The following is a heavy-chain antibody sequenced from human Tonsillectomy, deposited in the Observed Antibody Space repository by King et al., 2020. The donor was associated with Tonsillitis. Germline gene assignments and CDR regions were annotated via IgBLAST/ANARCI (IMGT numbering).Heavy chain of an antibody. D-gene: IGHD4-17*01. CDR1: GFTFTSYN. CDR3: ARVGLGDHGLTEPYYYYYYMDV. Sequence: VQLVESGGGLVQPGGSLRLSCAASGFTFTSYNMHWVRQAPGKGLEFVSAIDNNGGGTYYSNSVKGRFTISRDNSKNTLYLQMGSLRAEDMAVYYCARVGLGDHGLTEPYYYYYYMDVWGKGNTGTGSS. V-gene: IGHV3-64*01. J-gene: IGHJ6*03. CDR2: IDNNGGGT.